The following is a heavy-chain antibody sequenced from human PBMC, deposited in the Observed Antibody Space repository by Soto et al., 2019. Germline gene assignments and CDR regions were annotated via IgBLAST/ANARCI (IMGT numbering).Heavy chain of an antibody. CDR3: ARADPDASVGY. J-gene: IGHJ4*02. Sequence: PSDALSLTCTVSGGSMSSYYWTWLRQSPGRGLEWIGYISYSGSTYYNPSLKSRVTISADTSKNQFSLRMNSMIAADTAVYYCARADPDASVGYWGQGTLVNVSS. V-gene: IGHV4-59*01. D-gene: IGHD2-15*01. CDR1: GGSMSSYY. CDR2: ISYSGST.